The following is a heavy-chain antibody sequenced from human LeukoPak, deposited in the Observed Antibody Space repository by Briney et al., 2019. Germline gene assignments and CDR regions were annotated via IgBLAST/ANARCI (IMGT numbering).Heavy chain of an antibody. CDR2: IYYSGST. J-gene: IGHJ6*03. CDR3: ARTRARPHYYYYYMDV. CDR1: GGSISSSSYY. D-gene: IGHD6-6*01. Sequence: SETLSLTCTVSGGSISSSSYYWGWIRQPPGKGLEWIGSIYYSGSTYYNPSLKSRVTISVDTSKNQFSLKLSSVTAADTAVYYCARTRARPHYYYYYMDVWGKGTTVTVSS. V-gene: IGHV4-39*01.